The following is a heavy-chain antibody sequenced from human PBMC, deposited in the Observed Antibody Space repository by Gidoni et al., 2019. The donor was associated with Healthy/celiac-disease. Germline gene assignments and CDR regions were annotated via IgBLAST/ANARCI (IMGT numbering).Heavy chain of an antibody. CDR3: ARGPQAILRYFDWLKCFFDY. CDR2: INPNSGGT. CDR1: GSTFTGSY. D-gene: IGHD3-9*01. Sequence: VQLVQSGAEVKKPWASLKVSCKASGSTFTGSYMPWVRQDPGQGLEWMGWINPNSGGTNYAQKFQGRVTMTRDTSISTAYMELSRLRSDDTAVYYCARGPQAILRYFDWLKCFFDYWGQGTLVTVSS. V-gene: IGHV1-2*02. J-gene: IGHJ4*02.